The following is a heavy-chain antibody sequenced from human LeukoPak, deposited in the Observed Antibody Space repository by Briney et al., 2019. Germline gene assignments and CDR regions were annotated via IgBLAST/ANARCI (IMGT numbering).Heavy chain of an antibody. D-gene: IGHD2-2*01. Sequence: GGALRLSCVASGFSISTYDMLWVRQPTGKGLEWVSVIGTAGDTYYPDSVKDRFTISRDNVRNSLYLQMINLRAGDTAIYYCARAGKEYQFHGMDVRGQGSTVTVSS. J-gene: IGHJ6*02. CDR1: GFSISTYD. CDR2: IGTAGDT. CDR3: ARAGKEYQFHGMDV. V-gene: IGHV3-13*01.